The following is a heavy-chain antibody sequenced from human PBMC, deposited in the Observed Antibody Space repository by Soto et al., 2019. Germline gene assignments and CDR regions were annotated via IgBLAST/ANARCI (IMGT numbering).Heavy chain of an antibody. CDR3: ARDLYDNRYYHDALDV. D-gene: IGHD3-16*02. CDR1: GYSFTTFW. CDR2: LDPADSFT. V-gene: IGHV5-10-1*01. J-gene: IGHJ3*01. Sequence: GESLKISCNVSGYSFTTFWISWVRQMPEKGLEWMGRLDPADSFTNYSPSFQGHVTISVDKSINTAYLPWGSLKASHTAIYSCARDLYDNRYYHDALDVWGQGTMGTV.